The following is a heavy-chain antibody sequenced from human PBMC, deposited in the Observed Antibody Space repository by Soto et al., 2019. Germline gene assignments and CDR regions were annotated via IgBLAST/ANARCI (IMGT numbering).Heavy chain of an antibody. CDR2: INHSGST. V-gene: IGHV4-34*01. J-gene: IGHJ5*02. D-gene: IGHD6-13*01. CDR3: ARLGRQQLVRRNWFDL. CDR1: GGSFSSYY. Sequence: QVQLQQWGAGLLKPSETLSLTCAVYGGSFSSYYWSWIRQPPGKGLEWIGEINHSGSTNYNPSLKSRVAISVATSQDLFSLKLSSVTAADTAVYYCARLGRQQLVRRNWFDLWGQGTLVTVSS.